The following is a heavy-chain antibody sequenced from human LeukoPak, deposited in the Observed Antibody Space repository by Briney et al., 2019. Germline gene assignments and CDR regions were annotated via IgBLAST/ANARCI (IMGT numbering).Heavy chain of an antibody. V-gene: IGHV1-2*02. Sequence: ASVKVSCKAAGYTFTSYYMHWVRQAPGQGLEWMGWINPNSGGTNYAQKFQGRVTMTRDTSISTAYMELSRLRSDDTAVYYCARDPIGDDDAFDIWGQGTMVTVSS. CDR2: INPNSGGT. CDR1: GYTFTSYY. CDR3: ARDPIGDDDAFDI. D-gene: IGHD2-21*01. J-gene: IGHJ3*02.